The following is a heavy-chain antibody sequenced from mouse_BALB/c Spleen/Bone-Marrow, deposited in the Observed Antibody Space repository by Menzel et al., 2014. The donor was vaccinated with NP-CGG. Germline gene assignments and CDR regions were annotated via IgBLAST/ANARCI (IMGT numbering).Heavy chain of an antibody. D-gene: IGHD1-1*01. V-gene: IGHV6-6*02. CDR1: GFTFSNYW. Sequence: EVHLVESRGGLVQPGGSMKLSCVASGFTFSNYWMNWVRQSPEKGLEWVAEIRLKSNNYATHYAESVKGRFTISRDDSKSSVYLQMNNLRAEDTGIYYGTRGGSSSFDYWGQGTTLTVSS. J-gene: IGHJ2*01. CDR3: TRGGSSSFDY. CDR2: IRLKSNNYAT.